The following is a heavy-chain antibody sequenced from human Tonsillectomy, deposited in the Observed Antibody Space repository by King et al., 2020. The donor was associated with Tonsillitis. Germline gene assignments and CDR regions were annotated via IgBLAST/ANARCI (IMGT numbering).Heavy chain of an antibody. CDR2: IEPDGRTT. V-gene: IGHV3-74*01. D-gene: IGHD1/OR15-1a*01. Sequence: DVQLVESGGGLVQPGGSLRLSCAASGFTFSSNWMHWVRQGPGRGLVWVARIEPDGRTTTYADFVRGRFTISRDNADNPLYLQMNSLRAEDTAVYYCTRDVPMAGTGPHFGGWGQGILVTVSS. CDR3: TRDVPMAGTGPHFGG. CDR1: GFTFSSNW. J-gene: IGHJ4*02.